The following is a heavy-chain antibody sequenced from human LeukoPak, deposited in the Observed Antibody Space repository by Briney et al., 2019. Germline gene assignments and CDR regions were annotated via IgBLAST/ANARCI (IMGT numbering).Heavy chain of an antibody. Sequence: QTGGSLRLSCTASGFTVSTNYMNWVRQAPGKGLEWVSVIYSGGDTYYADSVKGRFTISRDNSKNMVYLQMNSLKAEDTAVYYCAGDSAYSGGPTGWLDPWGQGTLVTVSS. V-gene: IGHV3-66*01. CDR1: GFTVSTNY. CDR2: IYSGGDT. D-gene: IGHD1-26*01. J-gene: IGHJ5*02. CDR3: AGDSAYSGGPTGWLDP.